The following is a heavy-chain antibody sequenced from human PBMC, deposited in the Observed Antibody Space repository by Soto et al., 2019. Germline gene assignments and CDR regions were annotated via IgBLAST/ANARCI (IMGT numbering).Heavy chain of an antibody. J-gene: IGHJ6*02. D-gene: IGHD4-17*01. CDR1: GGSFSSGDYY. Sequence: QVQLQESGPGVVKPSQTLSLTCTVSGGSFSSGDYYWSWVRQPPGKGLEWIGYIYYTGSTFNNPSLQSRVSISIDTSQTQFSLKLSSVTAADTAVYYCARIHFGDEPSYYYYGMDVWGQGTTVTVSS. CDR3: ARIHFGDEPSYYYYGMDV. V-gene: IGHV4-30-4*01. CDR2: IYYTGST.